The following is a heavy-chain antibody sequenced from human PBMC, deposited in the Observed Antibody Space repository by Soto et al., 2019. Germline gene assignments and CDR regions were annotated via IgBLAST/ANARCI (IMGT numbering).Heavy chain of an antibody. CDR1: GGSISSDSYY. J-gene: IGHJ5*02. D-gene: IGHD3-10*01. CDR3: ARDPGSGSYYGWFDP. CDR2: IYYSGST. V-gene: IGHV4-61*01. Sequence: SETLSLTCTVSGGSISSDSYYWNWIRQPPGKGLEWIGYIYYSGSTNYNPSLKSRVTISVDTSKNQFSLKLSSVTAADTAVYYCARDPGSGSYYGWFDPWGQGTLVTVSS.